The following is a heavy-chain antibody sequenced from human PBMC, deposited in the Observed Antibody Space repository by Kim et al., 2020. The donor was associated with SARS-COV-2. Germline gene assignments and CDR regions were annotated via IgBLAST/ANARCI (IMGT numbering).Heavy chain of an antibody. D-gene: IGHD6-13*01. Sequence: DSGKGRFTISRDNSKNTLYLQMNSLRAEDTAVYYCARAPGIAAAGGGGDCWGQGTLVTVSS. J-gene: IGHJ4*02. CDR3: ARAPGIAAAGGGGDC. V-gene: IGHV3-66*01.